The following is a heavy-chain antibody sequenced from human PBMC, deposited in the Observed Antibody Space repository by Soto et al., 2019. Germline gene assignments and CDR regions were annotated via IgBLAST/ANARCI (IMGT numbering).Heavy chain of an antibody. V-gene: IGHV4-61*08. Sequence: PSETLSLTCTVSGDSVSSGGYYWSWIRQPPGKGPEWIGYIYSSGSANYNPSLKSRVTISRDTSKNQISLKVASVTAADTAGYYCARGFSSVSMDAWGQGTTVTV. CDR2: IYSSGSA. CDR1: GDSVSSGGYY. J-gene: IGHJ6*02. D-gene: IGHD6-19*01. CDR3: ARGFSSVSMDA.